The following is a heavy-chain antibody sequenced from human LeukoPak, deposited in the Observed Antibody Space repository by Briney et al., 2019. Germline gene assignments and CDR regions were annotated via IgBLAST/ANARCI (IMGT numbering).Heavy chain of an antibody. Sequence: GASVKVSCKASGGTFSSYAISWVRQVPGQGLEWMGGIIPIFGTANYAQKFQGRVTITTDESTSTAYMELSSLRSEDTAVYYCARDRYDSSGYGFWFDPWGQGTLVTVSS. CDR3: ARDRYDSSGYGFWFDP. D-gene: IGHD3-22*01. CDR1: GGTFSSYA. V-gene: IGHV1-69*05. CDR2: IIPIFGTA. J-gene: IGHJ5*02.